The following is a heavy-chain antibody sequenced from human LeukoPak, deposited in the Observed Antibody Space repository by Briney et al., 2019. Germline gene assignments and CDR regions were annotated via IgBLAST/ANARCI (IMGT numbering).Heavy chain of an antibody. Sequence: SETLSLTCTVSGGSISSISYYWGWIRKPPGEGLVWIGWLCYSVRTYYNPSLNSRVPISVDASTDHVSLKLGSLTAAHTAVYYCASHLTGYSISWNPLYFDYWGQGTLVTVSS. D-gene: IGHD6-13*01. CDR2: LCYSVRT. J-gene: IGHJ4*02. V-gene: IGHV4-39*01. CDR3: ASHLTGYSISWNPLYFDY. CDR1: GGSISSISYY.